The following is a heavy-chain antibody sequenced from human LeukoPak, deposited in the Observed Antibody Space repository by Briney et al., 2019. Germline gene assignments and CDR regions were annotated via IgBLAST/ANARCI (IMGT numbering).Heavy chain of an antibody. Sequence: SQTLSLTCAVSGGSISRGGYAWTWIRQTPGMDPEWVGYMYPDGSAYYRSSLKRRVFISLDSSKNQFSLNLNSVTAADTAVYYCAREGLGGLYFDYWGQGILVTVSS. CDR1: GGSISRGGYA. J-gene: IGHJ4*02. V-gene: IGHV4-30-2*01. CDR2: MYPDGSA. CDR3: AREGLGGLYFDY. D-gene: IGHD3-16*01.